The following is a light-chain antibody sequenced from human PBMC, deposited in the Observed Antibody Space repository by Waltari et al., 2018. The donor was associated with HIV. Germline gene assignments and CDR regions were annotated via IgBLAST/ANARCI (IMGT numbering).Light chain of an antibody. CDR2: GKD. CDR3: NSRDGTHNRGS. V-gene: IGLV3-19*01. CDR1: SLTNSY. Sequence: SSELTQDPGVSVALGQTVTITCQGASLTNSYATWYQHKPGQAPVLVIYGKDNRPSGIPYRCSGSSSGNIASLTITGAQAEDEADYYCNSRDGTHNRGSFGTGTKVTV. J-gene: IGLJ1*01.